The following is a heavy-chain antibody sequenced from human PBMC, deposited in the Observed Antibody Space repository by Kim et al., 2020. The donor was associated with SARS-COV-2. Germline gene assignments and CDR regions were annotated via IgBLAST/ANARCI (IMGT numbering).Heavy chain of an antibody. J-gene: IGHJ4*02. CDR1: GFTFSNYA. V-gene: IGHV3-33*01. CDR2: IWSDGSDE. D-gene: IGHD3-10*02. CDR3: ARDVRSHYFDY. Sequence: GGSLRLSCAASGFTFSNYAMHWVRQAPGKGLEWVAVIWSDGSDEYYADSVKGRFTISRDNSKNTLSLQLNSLRAEDTAVYYCARDVRSHYFDYWGQGTLVTVSS.